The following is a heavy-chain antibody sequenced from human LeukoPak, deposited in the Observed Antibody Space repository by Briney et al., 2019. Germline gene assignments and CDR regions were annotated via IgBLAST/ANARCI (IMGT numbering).Heavy chain of an antibody. J-gene: IGHJ6*03. Sequence: SETLSLTCTVSGGSISSYYWSWIRQPPGKGLEWIGYIYYSGSTNYNPSLKSRVTISVDTSKNQFSLKLSSVTAADTAVYYCARDQGYYDSSGYSDYYYMDVWGKGTTVTVSS. V-gene: IGHV4-59*12. CDR3: ARDQGYYDSSGYSDYYYMDV. CDR1: GGSISSYY. D-gene: IGHD3-22*01. CDR2: IYYSGST.